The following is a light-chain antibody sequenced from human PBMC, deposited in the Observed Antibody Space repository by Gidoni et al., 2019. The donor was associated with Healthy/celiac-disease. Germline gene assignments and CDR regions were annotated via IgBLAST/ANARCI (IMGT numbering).Light chain of an antibody. Sequence: IQMTQPPPPLSASVGDRVTITCRASQSISSYLNWYQQKPGKAPKLLIYAASSLQSGVPSRFSGSGSGTDFTLTISSLQPEDFATYYCQQSYSTPRTFGEGTKLEIK. V-gene: IGKV1-39*01. CDR1: QSISSY. CDR3: QQSYSTPRT. CDR2: AAS. J-gene: IGKJ2*02.